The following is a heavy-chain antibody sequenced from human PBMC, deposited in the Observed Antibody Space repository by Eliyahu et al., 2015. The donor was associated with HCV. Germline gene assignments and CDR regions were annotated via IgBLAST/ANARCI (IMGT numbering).Heavy chain of an antibody. CDR2: ISSDGSNK. Sequence: QVQLVESGGGVVQPGRSLRLSCAASGFTFSGYVMHWVRQAPGKGLEWVALISSDGSNKYYADSVKGRFTISRDNSHNTLYLQMNSLRPEDTAVYYCAREPSSSSTYVDYFYYYGMDVWGQGTTVTVSS. V-gene: IGHV3-30-3*01. CDR3: AREPSSSSTYVDYFYYYGMDV. CDR1: GFTFSGYV. J-gene: IGHJ6*02. D-gene: IGHD6-6*01.